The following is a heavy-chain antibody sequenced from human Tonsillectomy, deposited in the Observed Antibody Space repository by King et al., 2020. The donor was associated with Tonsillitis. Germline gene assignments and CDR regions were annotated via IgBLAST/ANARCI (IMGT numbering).Heavy chain of an antibody. J-gene: IGHJ4*02. CDR1: GFTFSSYS. CDR3: ARDRSSNYGDAPFDS. D-gene: IGHD4/OR15-4a*01. Sequence: DVQLVESGGGLVKPGGSLRLSCAASGFTFSSYSMNWVRQAPGKGLEWVSSIGGSSSDIYYADSVKGRFTISRDNAKNSLYLQMNSLRAEDTAVYYCARDRSSNYGDAPFDSWGQGTLVTVSS. CDR2: IGGSSSDI. V-gene: IGHV3-21*01.